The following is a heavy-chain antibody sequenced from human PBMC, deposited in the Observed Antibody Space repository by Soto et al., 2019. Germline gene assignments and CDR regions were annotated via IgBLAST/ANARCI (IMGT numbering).Heavy chain of an antibody. CDR1: GFTLSSYG. J-gene: IGHJ6*03. V-gene: IGHV3-30*18. D-gene: IGHD2-2*01. CDR3: AKDGVNIVVVPAAMFHYYYYMDV. Sequence: GGSLRLSCAASGFTLSSYGMHWVRQAPGKGLEWVAVISYDGSNKYYADSVKGRFTISRDNSKNTLYLQMNSLRAEDTVVYYCAKDGVNIVVVPAAMFHYYYYMDVWGKGTTVTVSS. CDR2: ISYDGSNK.